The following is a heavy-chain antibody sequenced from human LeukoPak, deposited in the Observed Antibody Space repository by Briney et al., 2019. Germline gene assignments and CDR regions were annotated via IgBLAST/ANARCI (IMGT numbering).Heavy chain of an antibody. CDR1: GDSVSSSSAA. V-gene: IGHV6-1*01. CDR2: TYYRSKWYN. D-gene: IGHD1-1*01. CDR3: AREGSEGYLFDY. Sequence: QTLSLTCAISGDSVSSSSAAWSWIRQSPSRGLEWLGRTYYRSKWYNDYAVSVKSRITINADTSKNQFSLQLNSMTPEDTAVYYCAREGSEGYLFDYWGQGTLVTVSS. J-gene: IGHJ4*02.